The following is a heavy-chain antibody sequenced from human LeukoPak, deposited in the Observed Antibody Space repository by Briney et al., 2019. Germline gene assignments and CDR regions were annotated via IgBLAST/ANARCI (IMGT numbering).Heavy chain of an antibody. CDR1: GYTFTSYA. V-gene: IGHV1-3*01. Sequence: ASVKVSCKASGYTFTSYAMHWVRQAPGQRLEWMGWINAGNGNTKYSQKFQGRVTITRDTSASTAYMELSSLRSEDTAVYYCARDRSLDTATELDYWGQGTLVTVSS. CDR3: ARDRSLDTATELDY. J-gene: IGHJ4*02. CDR2: INAGNGNT. D-gene: IGHD5-18*01.